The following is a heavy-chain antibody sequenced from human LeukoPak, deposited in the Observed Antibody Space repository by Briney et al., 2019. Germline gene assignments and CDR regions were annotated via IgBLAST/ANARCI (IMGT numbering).Heavy chain of an antibody. CDR3: ARYTATTHYHYYGMDV. CDR2: ISAYNGNT. Sequence: ASVKVSCKASGYTFTSYGISWVRQAPGQGLEWMGWISAYNGNTNYAQKLQGRVTMTTDTSTSTAYMELRSLRSDDAAVYYCARYTATTHYHYYGMDVWGQGTTVTVSS. J-gene: IGHJ6*02. V-gene: IGHV1-18*01. D-gene: IGHD4-17*01. CDR1: GYTFTSYG.